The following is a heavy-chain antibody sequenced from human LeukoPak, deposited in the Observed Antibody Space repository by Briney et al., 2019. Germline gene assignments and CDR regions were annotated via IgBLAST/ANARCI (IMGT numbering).Heavy chain of an antibody. CDR2: INPNSGGT. D-gene: IGHD4-23*01. J-gene: IGHJ1*01. V-gene: IGHV1-2*02. CDR1: GYTFTGYY. Sequence: ASVKVSCKASGYTFTGYYMHWVRQAPGQGLEWMGWINPNSGGTNYAQKFQGRVTMTRDTSISTAYMELSRLRSDDTAVYYCARGDSVPLGGGNLLRVLYFHDWGQGTLVAVSS. CDR3: ARGDSVPLGGGNLLRVLYFHD.